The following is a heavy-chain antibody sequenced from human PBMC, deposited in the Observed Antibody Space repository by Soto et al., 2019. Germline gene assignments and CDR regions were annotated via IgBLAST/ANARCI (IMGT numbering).Heavy chain of an antibody. CDR1: GYSFTKYW. CDR2: IDPSDSNT. V-gene: IGHV5-10-1*01. D-gene: IGHD6-6*01. J-gene: IGHJ6*02. Sequence: PGESLKISCRGSGYSFTKYWINWVRQMPGKGLEWMGMIDPSDSNTNYSPSFQGHVTISTDKSISTAYLQWSSLKASDGAMYYCARREYSSSRYYYYAMDVWGQGTTVTVSS. CDR3: ARREYSSSRYYYYAMDV.